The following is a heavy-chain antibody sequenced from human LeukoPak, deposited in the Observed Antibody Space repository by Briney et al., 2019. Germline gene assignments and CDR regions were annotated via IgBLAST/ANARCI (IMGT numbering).Heavy chain of an antibody. D-gene: IGHD6-19*01. CDR2: ISSSSSYI. Sequence: GGSLRLSCAASGFTFSSYSMNWVRQAPGKGLEWVSSISSSSSYIYYADSVKGRFTISRDNAKNSLYLQMNSLRAEDTSVYYCARDPSGWYFVDYWGQGTLVTVSS. CDR1: GFTFSSYS. V-gene: IGHV3-21*01. J-gene: IGHJ4*02. CDR3: ARDPSGWYFVDY.